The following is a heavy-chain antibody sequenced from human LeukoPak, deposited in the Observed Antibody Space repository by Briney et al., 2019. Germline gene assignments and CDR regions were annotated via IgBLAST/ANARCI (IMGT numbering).Heavy chain of an antibody. CDR3: ARASQAAADFDY. D-gene: IGHD6-13*01. CDR2: INHSGST. J-gene: IGHJ4*02. V-gene: IGHV4-34*01. CDR1: GGSFSGYY. Sequence: SSETLSLTCAVYGGSFSGYYWSWIRQPPGKGLEWIGEINHSGSTNYNPSLKSRVTISVDTSKNQFSLKLSSVTAADTAVYYCARASQAAADFDYWGQGTLVTVSS.